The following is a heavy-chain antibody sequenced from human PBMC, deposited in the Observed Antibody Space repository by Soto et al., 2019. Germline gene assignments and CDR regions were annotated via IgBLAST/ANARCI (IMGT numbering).Heavy chain of an antibody. Sequence: EVQLLESGGGLVQPGGSLRLSCAASGFTFSSYAMSWVRQAPGTGLEWVSAISGSGGSTYYAASVKGRFTISRDNAKNTLYLQMTSRRAEDTAVYYCAQGLVPAAYGMDVWGQGTTVTVSS. CDR1: GFTFSSYA. J-gene: IGHJ6*02. CDR3: AQGLVPAAYGMDV. CDR2: ISGSGGST. V-gene: IGHV3-23*01.